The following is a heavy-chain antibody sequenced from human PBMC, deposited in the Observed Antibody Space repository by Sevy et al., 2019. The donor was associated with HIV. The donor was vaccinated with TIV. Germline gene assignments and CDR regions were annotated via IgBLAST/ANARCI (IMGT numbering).Heavy chain of an antibody. CDR1: GFTFRTYG. D-gene: IGHD3-3*01. V-gene: IGHV3-30*18. CDR2: IAHDGSHK. Sequence: GGSPRLSCVASGFTFRTYGIHWVHQAPGKALEWVAVIAHDGSHKYNADSVKGRFIISRENSKNALYLQMSSLRVDDTAVDYYAKDLRPNLLYNALWSGSSGMDVWGQGTTVTVSS. J-gene: IGHJ6*02. CDR3: AKDLRPNLLYNALWSGSSGMDV.